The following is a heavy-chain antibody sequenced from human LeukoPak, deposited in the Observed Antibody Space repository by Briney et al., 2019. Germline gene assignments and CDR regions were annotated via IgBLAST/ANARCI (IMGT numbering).Heavy chain of an antibody. CDR2: INGDGSSI. CDR3: ARELNWGASDY. D-gene: IGHD7-27*01. Sequence: PGGSLRLSCAASGFTFSSHWMYWVRQAPGKGLVWVSRINGDGSSIAYADSGKGRFAISRDNTKNTLYLQMNSLRAEDTAVYYCARELNWGASDYWGQGTLVTVSS. J-gene: IGHJ4*02. V-gene: IGHV3-74*01. CDR1: GFTFSSHW.